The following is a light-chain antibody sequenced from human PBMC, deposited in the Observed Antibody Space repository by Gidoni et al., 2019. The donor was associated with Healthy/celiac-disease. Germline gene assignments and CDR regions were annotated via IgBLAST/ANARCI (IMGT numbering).Light chain of an antibody. CDR2: KAS. CDR1: QSISSW. V-gene: IGKV1-5*03. J-gene: IGKJ1*01. CDR3: QQYNSYSWT. Sequence: DIQMTQSPSTLSASVGDRVTITCPASQSISSWLAWYQQKPGKAPKLLIYKASSLESGVPSRFSGSGSGTEFTLTISSLQPDDFATYYCQQYNSYSWTFXQXTKVEIK.